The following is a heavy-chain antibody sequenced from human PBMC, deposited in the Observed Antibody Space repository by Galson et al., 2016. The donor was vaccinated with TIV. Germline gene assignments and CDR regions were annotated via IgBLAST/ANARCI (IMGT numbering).Heavy chain of an antibody. J-gene: IGHJ4*02. D-gene: IGHD2-15*01. Sequence: SLRLSCAAPGFTFSDAWMTWVRQAPGKGLEWVGRIKSKAAGGATDYGAPVKGRFTISRDDSGSTLYLQMNSLKTEDTALYFCVRDRPSEDYYGDWGQGALVTVSS. CDR2: IKSKAAGGAT. CDR3: VRDRPSEDYYGD. V-gene: IGHV3-15*05. CDR1: GFTFSDAW.